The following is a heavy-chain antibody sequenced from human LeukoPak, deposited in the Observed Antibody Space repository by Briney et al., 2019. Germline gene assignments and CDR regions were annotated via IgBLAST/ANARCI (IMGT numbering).Heavy chain of an antibody. Sequence: SETLSLTCAVSGYSISRGYRWGWIRQPPGKGLEWIGSIHHSGSTYYNSSLKSRVTISVDTSKNQFSLKVSSVTAADTAVYYCARVNWNPDYWGQGTLVTVSS. CDR3: ARVNWNPDY. D-gene: IGHD1-1*01. CDR1: GYSISRGYR. J-gene: IGHJ4*02. V-gene: IGHV4-38-2*01. CDR2: IHHSGST.